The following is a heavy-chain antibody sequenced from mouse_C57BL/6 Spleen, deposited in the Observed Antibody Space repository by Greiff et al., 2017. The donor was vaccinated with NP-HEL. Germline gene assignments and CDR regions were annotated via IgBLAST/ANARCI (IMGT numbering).Heavy chain of an antibody. CDR1: GFNIKDYY. V-gene: IGHV14-2*01. J-gene: IGHJ2*01. CDR2: IDPEDGET. CDR3: ATLTTVVAGGFDY. Sequence: EVQLQQSGAELVKPGASVKLSCTASGFNIKDYYMHWVKQRTEQGLEWIGRIDPEDGETKYAPEFQGKATITADTSSNTAYLQLSSLTSEDTAVYYCATLTTVVAGGFDYWGQGTTLTVSS. D-gene: IGHD1-1*01.